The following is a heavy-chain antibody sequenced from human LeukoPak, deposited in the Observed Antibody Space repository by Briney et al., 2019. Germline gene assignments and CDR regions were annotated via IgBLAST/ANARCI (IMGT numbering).Heavy chain of an antibody. V-gene: IGHV4-39*01. D-gene: IGHD3-22*01. CDR3: ARGGYYYDSSGYKPHFDY. Sequence: SETLSPTCTVSGGSISDSYYWGWIRQPPGKGLEWIGSIYYGGSTYYNPSLESRVSISVDTSKNQFSLKLSSVTAADTAVYYCARGGYYYDSSGYKPHFDYWGQGTLVTVSS. CDR1: GGSISDSYY. CDR2: IYYGGST. J-gene: IGHJ4*02.